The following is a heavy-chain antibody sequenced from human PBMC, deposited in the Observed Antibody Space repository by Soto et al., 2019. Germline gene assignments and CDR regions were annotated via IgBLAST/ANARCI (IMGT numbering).Heavy chain of an antibody. Sequence: GASVKVSCKASGYTFINFDISWVRQAAGQGLEWLGWMNPGSGKTGYASKFQGRVAMTRDASTGTSHLELSSLTSDDTAVYYRARMASAGTLNWFDPWGQGTLVTVSS. V-gene: IGHV1-8*02. CDR2: MNPGSGKT. CDR1: GYTFINFD. J-gene: IGHJ5*02. CDR3: ARMASAGTLNWFDP. D-gene: IGHD6-13*01.